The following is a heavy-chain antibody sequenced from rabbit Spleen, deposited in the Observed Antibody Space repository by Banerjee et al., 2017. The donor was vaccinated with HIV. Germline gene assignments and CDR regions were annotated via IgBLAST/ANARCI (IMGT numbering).Heavy chain of an antibody. J-gene: IGHJ6*01. V-gene: IGHV1S45*01. Sequence: QEQLEESGGGLVKPEGSLTLTCKASGVSFNDKDVMCWVRQAPGKGLEWIACTVGGRSTFTYYASWVNGRFTISKASSTTVTLQMTSLTAADTATYFCARDTATSFSTYGMDLWGPGTLVTVS. CDR2: TVGGRSTFT. D-gene: IGHD1-1*01. CDR3: ARDTATSFSTYGMDL. CDR1: GVSFNDKDV.